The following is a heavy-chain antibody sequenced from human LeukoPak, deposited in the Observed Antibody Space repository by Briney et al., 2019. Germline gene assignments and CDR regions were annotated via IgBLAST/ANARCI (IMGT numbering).Heavy chain of an antibody. J-gene: IGHJ3*02. Sequence: SETLFLTCTVSGGSISSGGYYWSWIRQHPGKGLEWIGYIYYSGSTYYNPSLKSRVTISVDTSKNQFSLKLSSVTAADTAVYYCARDPAPDYYDSGVDIWGQGTMVTVSS. CDR1: GGSISSGGYY. CDR2: IYYSGST. V-gene: IGHV4-31*03. D-gene: IGHD3-22*01. CDR3: ARDPAPDYYDSGVDI.